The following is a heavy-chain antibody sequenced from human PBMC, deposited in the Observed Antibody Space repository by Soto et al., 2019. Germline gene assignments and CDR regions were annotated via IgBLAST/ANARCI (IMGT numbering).Heavy chain of an antibody. CDR2: ISSSSSYI. V-gene: IGHV3-21*01. CDR3: ATRVGRTVTTWVDYYYYMDV. J-gene: IGHJ6*03. CDR1: GFTFSSYS. D-gene: IGHD4-17*01. Sequence: GGSLRLSCAASGFTFSSYSMNWVRQAPGKGLEWVSSISSSSSYIYYADSVKGRFTISRDNAKNSLYLQMNSLRAEDTAVYYCATRVGRTVTTWVDYYYYMDVWGKGTTVTVSS.